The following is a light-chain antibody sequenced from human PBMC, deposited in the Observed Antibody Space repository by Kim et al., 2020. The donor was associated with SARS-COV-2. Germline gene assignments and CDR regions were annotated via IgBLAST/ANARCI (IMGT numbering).Light chain of an antibody. CDR1: SLRSYY. CDR3: NCRDSSGRV. V-gene: IGLV3-19*01. Sequence: SSELTQDPAVSVALGQTVRITCQGDSLRSYYASWYQQKAGQPPVLVMFGKNNRPSGIPDRFSGSRSAHTASLTITGAQAEDEADYYCNCRDSSGRVFGTGTTVTV. CDR2: GKN. J-gene: IGLJ1*01.